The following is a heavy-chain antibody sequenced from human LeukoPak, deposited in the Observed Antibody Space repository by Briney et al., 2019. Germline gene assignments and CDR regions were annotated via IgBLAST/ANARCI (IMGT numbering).Heavy chain of an antibody. CDR2: IWYDGSNK. D-gene: IGHD3-16*01. Sequence: PGRSLRLSCAASGFTFSSYGMHWVRQAPGKGLEWVAVIWYDGSNKYYADSVKGRFTISRDNSKNTLYLEMNSLRAEDTAVYYCAKDGVMKTFGGVSVYTDYWGQGTLVTVSS. CDR3: AKDGVMKTFGGVSVYTDY. CDR1: GFTFSSYG. J-gene: IGHJ4*02. V-gene: IGHV3-33*06.